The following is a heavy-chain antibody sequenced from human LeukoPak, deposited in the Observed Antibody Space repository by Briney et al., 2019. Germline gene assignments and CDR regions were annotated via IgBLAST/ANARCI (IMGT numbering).Heavy chain of an antibody. CDR3: ASGTTVTTNWYFDL. CDR2: IYTSGST. D-gene: IGHD4-17*01. Sequence: AETLSLPCTVSGVSISIYHGLCLRQPAGKGLEYIGRIYTSGSTNYNPSLKSRVTMSVDTSKNQFSLKLSSVTAADTAVYYCASGTTVTTNWYFDLWGRGTLVTVSS. J-gene: IGHJ2*01. V-gene: IGHV4-4*07. CDR1: GVSISIYH.